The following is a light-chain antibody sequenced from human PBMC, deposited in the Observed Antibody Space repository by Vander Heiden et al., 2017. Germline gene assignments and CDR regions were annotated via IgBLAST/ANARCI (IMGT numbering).Light chain of an antibody. CDR2: AAS. V-gene: IGKV1-39*01. J-gene: IGKJ2*01. CDR3: QQSYSTPMYT. Sequence: DIQMTQSPSSLSASVGDRVTITCRASQSISSYLNWYQQKPGKAPKLLIYAASSLQSGVPSRFSGSGSGTDFTLTISSLQPEDFATYYCQQSYSTPMYTFGKGAKL. CDR1: QSISSY.